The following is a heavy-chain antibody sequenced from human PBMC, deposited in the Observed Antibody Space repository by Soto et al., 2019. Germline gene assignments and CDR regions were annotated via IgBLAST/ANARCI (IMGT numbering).Heavy chain of an antibody. CDR2: ITGSGVST. J-gene: IGHJ4*02. CDR1: GFTFSNYA. CDR3: ARTPSRDSSSWPPIDY. D-gene: IGHD6-13*01. Sequence: GGSLRLSCATSGFTFSNYAMSWVRQAPGEGLEWVSGITGSGVSTFYVDSVKGRFTISRDNSKNTLYLQMNSLRAEDTAVYYCARTPSRDSSSWPPIDYWGQGTLVTVSS. V-gene: IGHV3-23*01.